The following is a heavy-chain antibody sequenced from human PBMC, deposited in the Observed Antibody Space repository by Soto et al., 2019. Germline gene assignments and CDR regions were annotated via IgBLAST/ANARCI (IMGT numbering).Heavy chain of an antibody. CDR2: TYYRSKWYN. CDR1: GDSVSSNSAA. V-gene: IGHV6-1*01. Sequence: SQTLSLTCAISGDSVSSNSAAWNWIRQSPSRGLEWLGRTYYRSKWYNDYAVSVKSRITINPDTSKNQFSRQMNSVTPEDTAVYYCASDSNNYYDSRGYYPFDYWGQGTLVTVSS. CDR3: ASDSNNYYDSRGYYPFDY. J-gene: IGHJ4*02. D-gene: IGHD3-22*01.